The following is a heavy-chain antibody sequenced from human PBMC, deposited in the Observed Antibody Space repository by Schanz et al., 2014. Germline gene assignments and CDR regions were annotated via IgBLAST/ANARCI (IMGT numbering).Heavy chain of an antibody. D-gene: IGHD2-15*01. CDR2: ISSGSSYA. J-gene: IGHJ6*02. V-gene: IGHV3-11*05. CDR3: AKSRRKSNCSGGRCVHYSYYGMDV. CDR1: GFTFRDYY. Sequence: QVQLVESGGGLVKPGGSLRLSCAASGFTFRDYYMSWIRQAPGKGLEWVSDISSGSSYANYADSVKGRFTISRDNAKNSLYRQMNSLRAENTAVYYCAKSRRKSNCSGGRCVHYSYYGMDVWGQGTAVIVSS.